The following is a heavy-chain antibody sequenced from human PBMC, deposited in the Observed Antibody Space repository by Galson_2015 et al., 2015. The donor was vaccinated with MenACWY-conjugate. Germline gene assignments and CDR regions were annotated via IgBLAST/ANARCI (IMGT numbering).Heavy chain of an antibody. CDR3: AKGYSYGYSYFDY. V-gene: IGHV3-23*01. CDR1: GFTFSSYA. J-gene: IGHJ4*02. CDR2: ISGSGGST. D-gene: IGHD5-18*01. Sequence: SLRLSCAASGFTFSSYAMSWVRQAPGKGLEWVSAISGSGGSTYYADSVKGRFTTSRDNSKNTLYLQMNSLRAEDTAVYYCAKGYSYGYSYFDYWGQGTLVTVSS.